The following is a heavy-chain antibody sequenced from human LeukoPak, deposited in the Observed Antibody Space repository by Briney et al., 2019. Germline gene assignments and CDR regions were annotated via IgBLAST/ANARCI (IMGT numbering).Heavy chain of an antibody. CDR1: GYTLTELS. CDR3: ARDSEDSPSNDRKWVRVRGPYDGMDV. CDR2: FDPEDGET. Sequence: ASVKVSCKVSGYTLTELSMHWVRQAPGKGLEWMGGFDPEDGETIYAQKFQGRVTMTEDTSTDTAYMELSSLRSEDTAVYYCARDSEDSPSNDRKWVRVRGPYDGMDVWGXGTTVTXSS. J-gene: IGHJ6*04. V-gene: IGHV1-24*01. D-gene: IGHD3-10*01.